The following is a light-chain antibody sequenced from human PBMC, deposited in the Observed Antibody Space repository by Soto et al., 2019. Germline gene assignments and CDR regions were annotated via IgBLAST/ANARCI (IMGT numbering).Light chain of an antibody. V-gene: IGKV3-11*01. CDR2: DAS. CDR3: QQRSNWPLT. Sequence: EIVLTQSPATLSLSPGERATRSCRASQSISSYLAWYQQKPGQAPRLLIYDASNRATGIPARFSGSGSGTDFPLTISSLEPEDFAVYYCQQRSNWPLTFGGGTKVEIK. J-gene: IGKJ4*01. CDR1: QSISSY.